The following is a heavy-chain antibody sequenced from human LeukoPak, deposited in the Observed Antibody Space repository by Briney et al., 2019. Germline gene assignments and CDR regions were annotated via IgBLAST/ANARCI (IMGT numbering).Heavy chain of an antibody. J-gene: IGHJ3*02. CDR2: IKQDGSEK. CDR1: GFTFSSDW. D-gene: IGHD2-8*01. Sequence: GGSLRLSCAASGFTFSSDWMSWVRQAPGKGLEWVANIKQDGSEKYYVDSVKGRFTISRDNAKNSLYLQMNSLRAEDTAVYYCARDRLYCTNGVCSYDAFDIWGQGTMVTVSS. V-gene: IGHV3-7*01. CDR3: ARDRLYCTNGVCSYDAFDI.